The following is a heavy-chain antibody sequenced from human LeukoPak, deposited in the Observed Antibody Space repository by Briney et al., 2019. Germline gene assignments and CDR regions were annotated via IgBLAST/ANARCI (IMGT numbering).Heavy chain of an antibody. V-gene: IGHV3-48*04. J-gene: IGHJ4*02. CDR2: IRRSDSTT. D-gene: IGHD3-22*01. CDR1: GFSFSRYG. CDR3: AKRADSSAHSFDY. Sequence: GGSLRLSCAASGFSFSRYGMKWVRQAPGKGLEWLSYIRRSDSTTYYADSVKGRFTISRDNAKNSLYLQIDSLRVEDTAVYYCAKRADSSAHSFDYWGQGTLVTVSS.